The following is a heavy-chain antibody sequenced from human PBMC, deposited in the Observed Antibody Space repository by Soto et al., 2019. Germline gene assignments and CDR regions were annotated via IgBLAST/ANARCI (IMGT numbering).Heavy chain of an antibody. Sequence: QVQLVESGGGVVQPGRSLRLSCAAFGFTFADYSMHWVRQAPGKGLEWVALISYEGSNKYYADSVKGRFTISRDTAKNTLFLEVNSLSTEDTAVYYCARPHSPSAWNEGFDIWGHGTMVTVSS. CDR1: GFTFADYS. D-gene: IGHD1-1*01. V-gene: IGHV3-30-3*01. J-gene: IGHJ3*02. CDR2: ISYEGSNK. CDR3: ARPHSPSAWNEGFDI.